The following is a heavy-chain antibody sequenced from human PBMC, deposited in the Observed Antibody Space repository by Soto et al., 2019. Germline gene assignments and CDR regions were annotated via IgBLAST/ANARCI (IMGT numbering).Heavy chain of an antibody. CDR1: GFTFSTYA. V-gene: IGHV3-23*01. J-gene: IGHJ4*02. CDR2: ISGSGGRT. CDR3: AKAGDYHGSESYFPLDY. Sequence: EVQLLESGGVLVQPGGSLRLSCAASGFTFSTYAMTWVRQAPGKGLEWVSSISGSGGRTYYADSVKGRFTISRDNSKNTLYRQTNRLRAEATAVYYCAKAGDYHGSESYFPLDYWGQGTLVPVSS. D-gene: IGHD3-10*01.